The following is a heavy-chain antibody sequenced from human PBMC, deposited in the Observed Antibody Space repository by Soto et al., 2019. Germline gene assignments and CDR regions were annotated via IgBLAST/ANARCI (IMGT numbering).Heavy chain of an antibody. J-gene: IGHJ3*02. V-gene: IGHV3-21*01. CDR3: ARDKIMITFGGVIVTLPGAFDI. CDR1: GFTFSSYS. D-gene: IGHD3-16*02. Sequence: PGGSLRLSCAASGFTFSSYSMNWVRQAPGKGLEWVSSISSSSSYIYYADSVKGRFTISRDNAKNSLYLQMNSLRAEDTAVYYCARDKIMITFGGVIVTLPGAFDIWGQGTMVTVSS. CDR2: ISSSSSYI.